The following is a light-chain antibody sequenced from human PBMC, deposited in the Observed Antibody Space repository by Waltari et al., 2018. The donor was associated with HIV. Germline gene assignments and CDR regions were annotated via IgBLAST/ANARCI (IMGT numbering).Light chain of an antibody. Sequence: DIQLTQSPASLSASVGDRVTITCRASQNISIWLAWYQQKPGKAPKLLIYKASTLKSGVPSRFSGSGSGTGFTLTISSLATYYCQHYSSYLCTFGQGTKLEIK. CDR2: KAS. V-gene: IGKV1-5*03. J-gene: IGKJ2*02. CDR3: QHYSSYLCT. CDR1: QNISIW.